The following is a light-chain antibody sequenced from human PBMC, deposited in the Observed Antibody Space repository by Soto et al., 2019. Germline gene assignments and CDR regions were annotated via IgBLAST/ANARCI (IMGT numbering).Light chain of an antibody. J-gene: IGKJ2*01. CDR1: QSVLYSSNNKNY. Sequence: DIVMTQSPDSLAVSLGERATINCNSSQSVLYSSNNKNYLAWYQQKPGQPPKLLIYWASTRESGVPDRFSGSGSRTDFTLTISSLQAEDVSVYYCQQYYSTPPYTFGQGNKLEIK. CDR3: QQYYSTPPYT. CDR2: WAS. V-gene: IGKV4-1*01.